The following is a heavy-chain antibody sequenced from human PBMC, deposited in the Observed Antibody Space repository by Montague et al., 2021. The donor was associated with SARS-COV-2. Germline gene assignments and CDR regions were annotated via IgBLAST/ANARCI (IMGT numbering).Heavy chain of an antibody. CDR3: ARGYGTTVVTRAFDY. Sequence: PALVKPTQTLTLTCTFSGFSLSTSGMCVSWIRQPPGKALEWLTLIYWDDDKYYSTSLKNRLTISKDTSNNQVVLTMTNMDPVDIATYYCARGYGTTVVTRAFDYWGQGTLVTVSS. CDR1: GFSLSTSGMC. CDR2: IYWDDDK. J-gene: IGHJ4*02. V-gene: IGHV2-70*01. D-gene: IGHD4-23*01.